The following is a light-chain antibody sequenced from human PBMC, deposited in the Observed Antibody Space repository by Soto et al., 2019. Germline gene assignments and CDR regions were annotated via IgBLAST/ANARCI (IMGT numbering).Light chain of an antibody. CDR2: EVS. CDR1: SSDVGGYNF. CDR3: SSYTSSSTLV. J-gene: IGLJ2*01. V-gene: IGLV2-14*01. Sequence: QSVLTQSASVSGSPGQSITISCTGTSSDVGGYNFVAWYQHHPGKAPKVMIYEVSNRPSGVSNRFSGSKSGNTASLTISGLQAEDDADYYCSSYTSSSTLVFGGGTKLTVL.